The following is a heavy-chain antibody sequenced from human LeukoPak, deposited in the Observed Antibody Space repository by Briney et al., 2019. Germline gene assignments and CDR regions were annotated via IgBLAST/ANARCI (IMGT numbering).Heavy chain of an antibody. V-gene: IGHV3-7*01. J-gene: IGHJ4*02. CDR1: GFTFSSYW. CDR2: IKQDGSEK. CDR3: ARAPRGFWSGYSPYYFDY. Sequence: GGSLGLSCAASGFTFSSYWMSWVRQAPGKGLEWVANIKQDGSEKYYVDSVKGRFTISRDNAKNSLYLQMNSLRAEDTAVYYCARAPRGFWSGYSPYYFDYWGQGTLVTVSS. D-gene: IGHD3-3*01.